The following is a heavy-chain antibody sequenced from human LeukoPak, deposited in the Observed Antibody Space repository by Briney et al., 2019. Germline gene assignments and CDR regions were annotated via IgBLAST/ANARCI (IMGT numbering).Heavy chain of an antibody. CDR1: GFNFNNYD. CDR3: ARDYAGKYYFDY. V-gene: IGHV3-30*03. CDR2: ISVDGEKS. D-gene: IGHD3-16*01. J-gene: IGHJ4*02. Sequence: GGSLRLSCAASGFNFNNYDMHWVRQAPGKGLEWVAVISVDGEKSYYADSVKGRFTISRDNSKSTLFLQMNSLRAEDTAVYYCARDYAGKYYFDYWGQGTLVTVSS.